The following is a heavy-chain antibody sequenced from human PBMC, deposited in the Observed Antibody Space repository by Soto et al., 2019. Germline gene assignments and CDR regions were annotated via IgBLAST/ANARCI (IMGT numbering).Heavy chain of an antibody. D-gene: IGHD6-13*01. Sequence: QVQLQESGPGLVKPSETLSLTCTVSGGTISRYYWSWIRQPPGKGLEWIGYMYNTGSTVYNPSFMSRATLSVDTSKNQFAVKVKAVTAGDASVYYCARDLWGSAGTDGSPLAVWGQGTTVTVSS. CDR1: GGTISRYY. CDR2: MYNTGST. V-gene: IGHV4-59*01. CDR3: ARDLWGSAGTDGSPLAV. J-gene: IGHJ6*02.